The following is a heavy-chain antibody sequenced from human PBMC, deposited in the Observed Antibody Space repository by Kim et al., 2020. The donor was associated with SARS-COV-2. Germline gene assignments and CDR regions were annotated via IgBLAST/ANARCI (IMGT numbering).Heavy chain of an antibody. J-gene: IGHJ2*01. D-gene: IGHD2-21*02. Sequence: YATSLKTRLTISKDTSKNQVVLTMTNMDPVDTGTYYCARTPHDSYWYFDLWGRGTLVTVSS. V-gene: IGHV2-70*13. CDR3: ARTPHDSYWYFDL.